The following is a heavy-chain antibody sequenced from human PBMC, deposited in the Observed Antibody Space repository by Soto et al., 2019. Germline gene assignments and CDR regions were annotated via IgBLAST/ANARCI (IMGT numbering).Heavy chain of an antibody. D-gene: IGHD2-15*01. CDR2: IRSKANSYAK. V-gene: IGHV3-73*02. CDR1: GFTFSGSA. J-gene: IGHJ4*02. Sequence: EVQLVESGGGLVQPGGSLKLSCAASGFTFSGSAMHWVRQASGKGLEWVGRIRSKANSYAKAYAASVTGSFTISIDDSKNTAYLQMNSLKTEDTAVYYCTGTLVVAATTGIDYWGQGTLVTVSS. CDR3: TGTLVVAATTGIDY.